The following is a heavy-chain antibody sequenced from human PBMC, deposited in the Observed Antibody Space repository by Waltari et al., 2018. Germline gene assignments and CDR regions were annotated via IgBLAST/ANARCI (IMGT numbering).Heavy chain of an antibody. CDR3: ASPQGHGPDYFDY. V-gene: IGHV5-51*03. J-gene: IGHJ4*02. CDR1: GYSFTSYW. CDR2: SDPGDADT. Sequence: EVQLVQSGAEVKKPGESLKISCKGSGYSFTSYWIGWVRQLPGKGLEWMWSSDPGDADTKYSPSCQGQVTIAADKSISTAYLQWSSLKASDTAMYYCASPQGHGPDYFDYWGQGTLVTVSS.